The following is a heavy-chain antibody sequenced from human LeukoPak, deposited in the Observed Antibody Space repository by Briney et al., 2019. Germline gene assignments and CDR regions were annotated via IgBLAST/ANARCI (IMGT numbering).Heavy chain of an antibody. CDR1: GYTFTGYY. CDR3: ARVGSGHGAYYYYYYMDV. V-gene: IGHV1-8*03. J-gene: IGHJ6*03. D-gene: IGHD5-12*01. CDR2: INPNSGNT. Sequence: ASVKVSCKASGYTFTGYYMHWVRQAPGQGLELMGWINPNSGNTGYAQKFQGRVTITRNTSISTAYMELSSLTYEDTAVYYCARVGSGHGAYYYYYYMDVWGKGTTVTVSS.